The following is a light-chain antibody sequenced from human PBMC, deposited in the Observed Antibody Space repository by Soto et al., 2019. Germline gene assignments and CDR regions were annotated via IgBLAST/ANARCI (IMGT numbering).Light chain of an antibody. Sequence: QPVLTQPPSASGTPGQRVTISCSGSSSNIGSNYVYWYQQLPGTAPKLLIFSNNQRASGVPDRFSGSKSGTSGSLAISGLRSEDEADYYCSAWDDSLSGWVFGGGTKLTVL. CDR1: SSNIGSNY. J-gene: IGLJ3*02. V-gene: IGLV1-47*02. CDR2: SNN. CDR3: SAWDDSLSGWV.